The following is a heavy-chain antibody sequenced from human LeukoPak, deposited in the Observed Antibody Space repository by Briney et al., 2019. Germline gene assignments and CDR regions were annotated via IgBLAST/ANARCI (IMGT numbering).Heavy chain of an antibody. CDR3: ARGGVVATRGSYGGNDAFDI. V-gene: IGHV5-10-1*01. J-gene: IGHJ3*02. Sequence: GESLKISCKGSGYSFTSYWISWVRQMPGKGLEWMGRIDPSDSYTNYSPSFQGHVTISADKSISTAYLQWSSLKASDTAMYYCARGGVVATRGSYGGNDAFDIWGQGTMVTVSS. CDR1: GYSFTSYW. D-gene: IGHD5-12*01. CDR2: IDPSDSYT.